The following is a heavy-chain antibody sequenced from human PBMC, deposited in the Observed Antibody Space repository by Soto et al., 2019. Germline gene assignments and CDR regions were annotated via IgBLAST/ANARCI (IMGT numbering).Heavy chain of an antibody. D-gene: IGHD3-16*01. Sequence: QVQLVESGGGVVQPGRSLRLSCAASGFTFSSYGMHWVRQAPGKGLEWVAVIWYDGSNKYYADSVKGRFTISRDNSKNTLYLQMNSLRAEDTAVYYCESEGELWADFDYWGQGTLVTVSS. CDR1: GFTFSSYG. CDR2: IWYDGSNK. J-gene: IGHJ4*02. V-gene: IGHV3-33*01. CDR3: ESEGELWADFDY.